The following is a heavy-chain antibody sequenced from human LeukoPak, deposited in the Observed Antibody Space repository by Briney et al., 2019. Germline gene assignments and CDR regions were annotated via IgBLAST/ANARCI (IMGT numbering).Heavy chain of an antibody. CDR3: ARGAPYRDSDDY. CDR1: GFIFRNYW. CDR2: INQDGRVK. Sequence: GGSLRLSCAASGFIFRNYWMSWVRQAPGKGLEWVANINQDGRVKNHVDSVKGRFTISRDNAKNSLYLQMNSLRPEDTAVYYCARGAPYRDSDDYWGQGTLVIVSS. D-gene: IGHD1-26*01. V-gene: IGHV3-7*05. J-gene: IGHJ4*02.